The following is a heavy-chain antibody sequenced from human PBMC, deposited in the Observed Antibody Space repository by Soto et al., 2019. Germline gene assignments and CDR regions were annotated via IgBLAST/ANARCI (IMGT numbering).Heavy chain of an antibody. CDR3: ARDSSGWYFDY. CDR2: ISSNGVGT. J-gene: IGHJ4*02. Sequence: GGSLRLSCAASGFTFSNYAMDWVRQAPGKVLEYVSGISSNGVGTYYANSVKDRFTISRDNSKNTLYLQMGSLRAEDMAVYYCARDSSGWYFDYWGQGTLVTVSS. CDR1: GFTFSNYA. D-gene: IGHD6-19*01. V-gene: IGHV3-64*01.